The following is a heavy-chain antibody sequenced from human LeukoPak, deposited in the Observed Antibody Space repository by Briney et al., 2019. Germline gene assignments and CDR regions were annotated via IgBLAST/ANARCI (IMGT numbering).Heavy chain of an antibody. D-gene: IGHD5-18*01. CDR2: FYYSGNT. V-gene: IGHV4-39*01. CDR1: GGSISSSNHY. Sequence: SETLSLTCTVSGGSISSSNHYWGWIRQPPGKGLEWLGSFYYSGNTYYNPSLKSRVTISVDTSKNQFSLKLTSVTAADTAVYYCVRHLGYSYGPGDYWGQGTLVTVSS. J-gene: IGHJ4*02. CDR3: VRHLGYSYGPGDY.